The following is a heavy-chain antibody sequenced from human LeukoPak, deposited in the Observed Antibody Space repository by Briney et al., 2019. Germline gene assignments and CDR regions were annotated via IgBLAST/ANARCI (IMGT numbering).Heavy chain of an antibody. D-gene: IGHD3-22*01. J-gene: IGHJ4*02. V-gene: IGHV3-23*01. Sequence: GGSLRLSCAASGFTFSSYAMSWVRQAPGKGLEWVSAISGSGGSTYYADSVEGRFTISRDNSKNTLYLQMNSLRAEDTAVYYCANGMYYYDSSGSYWGQGTLVTVSS. CDR3: ANGMYYYDSSGSY. CDR2: ISGSGGST. CDR1: GFTFSSYA.